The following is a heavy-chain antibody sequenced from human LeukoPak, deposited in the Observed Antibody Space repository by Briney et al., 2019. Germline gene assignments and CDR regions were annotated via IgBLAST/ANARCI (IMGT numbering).Heavy chain of an antibody. CDR3: ARPDRHWGFDP. D-gene: IGHD7-27*01. V-gene: IGHV4-4*07. J-gene: IGHJ5*02. CDR1: CGSISSYY. CDR2: IYTSGST. Sequence: SETLSLTCTVSCGSISSYYWSLSRQPAGKGLEWIGRIYTSGSTNYNPSLKSRVTMSVDTSKNQLSLKLSSVTAADTAVYYCARPDRHWGFDPWGQGTLVTVSS.